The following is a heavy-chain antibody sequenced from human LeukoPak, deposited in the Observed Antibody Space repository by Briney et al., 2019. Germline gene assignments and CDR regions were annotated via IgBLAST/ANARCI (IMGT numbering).Heavy chain of an antibody. CDR1: GGSISSGGYY. Sequence: SETLSLTCTVSGGSISSGGYYWSWIRQHPGKGLEWIGYIYYSGSTYYNPSLESRVTISVDTSKNQFSLKLSSVTAADTAVYYCARAAYSYGAYYFDYWGQGTLVTVSS. D-gene: IGHD5-18*01. J-gene: IGHJ4*02. CDR3: ARAAYSYGAYYFDY. CDR2: IYYSGST. V-gene: IGHV4-31*03.